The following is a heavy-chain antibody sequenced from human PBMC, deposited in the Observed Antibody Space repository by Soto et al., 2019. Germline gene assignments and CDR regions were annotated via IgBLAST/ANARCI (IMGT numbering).Heavy chain of an antibody. V-gene: IGHV3-30*18. Sequence: PRGSLRLSCAASGFTFSSYDMHWVRQAPGKGLEWVAVISYDGSNKYYADSVKGRFTISRDNSKNTLYLQMNSLRAEDTAVYYCAKDHSNGPYYYYGMDVWGQGTTVTVSS. CDR1: GFTFSSYD. D-gene: IGHD4-4*01. J-gene: IGHJ6*02. CDR2: ISYDGSNK. CDR3: AKDHSNGPYYYYGMDV.